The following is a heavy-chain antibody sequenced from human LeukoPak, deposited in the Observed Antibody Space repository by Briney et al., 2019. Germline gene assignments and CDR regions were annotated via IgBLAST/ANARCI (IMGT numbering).Heavy chain of an antibody. J-gene: IGHJ6*02. CDR2: ISSSSSYI. D-gene: IGHD6-19*01. CDR1: GFTFSSYS. V-gene: IGHV3-21*01. Sequence: PGGSLRLSCAASGFTFSSYSMNWVRQAPGKGLEWVSSISSSSSYIYYADSVKGRFTISRDNAKNSLYLQMNSLRAEDTAVYYCARSFFSSGWYWAPPLYYYYGMDVWGQGTTVTVSS. CDR3: ARSFFSSGWYWAPPLYYYYGMDV.